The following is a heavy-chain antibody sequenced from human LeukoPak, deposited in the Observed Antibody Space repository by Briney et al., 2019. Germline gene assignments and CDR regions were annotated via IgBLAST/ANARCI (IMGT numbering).Heavy chain of an antibody. D-gene: IGHD3-3*01. J-gene: IGHJ3*02. CDR3: AHRPGRITIFGVVTSDAFDI. V-gene: IGHV2-5*02. CDR1: GFSLSTSGVG. CDR2: IYWDDDK. Sequence: SGPTLVKPTQTLTLTCTFSGFSLSTSGVGVGWIRQPPGKALEWLALIYWDDDKRYSPSLKSRLTITKYTSKNQVVLTMTNMDPVDTATYYCAHRPGRITIFGVVTSDAFDIWGQGTMVTVSS.